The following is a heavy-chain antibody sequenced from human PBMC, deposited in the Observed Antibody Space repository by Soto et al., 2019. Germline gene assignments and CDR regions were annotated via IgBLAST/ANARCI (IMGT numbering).Heavy chain of an antibody. CDR3: ARVRVTFGGVSLGYYYGMDV. Sequence: SETLSLTCTVSGGSISSYYWSWIRQPAGKGLEWIGRIYTSGSTNYNPSLKSRVTMSVDTSKNQFSLKLSSVTAADTAVYYWARVRVTFGGVSLGYYYGMDVWGQGTTVTVSS. CDR2: IYTSGST. CDR1: GGSISSYY. J-gene: IGHJ6*02. D-gene: IGHD3-16*01. V-gene: IGHV4-4*07.